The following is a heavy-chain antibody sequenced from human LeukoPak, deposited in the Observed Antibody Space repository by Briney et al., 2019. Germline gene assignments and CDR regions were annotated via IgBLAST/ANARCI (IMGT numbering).Heavy chain of an antibody. CDR3: ARGGDGKYFDL. Sequence: SETLSLTCAVYGGSFSGYYWSWIRQPPGKGLEWIGEINHSGSTNYNPSLKSRVTISVDTSKNQFSLKLSPVTAADTAVYYCARGGDGKYFDLWGRGTLVTVSS. CDR1: GGSFSGYY. CDR2: INHSGST. J-gene: IGHJ2*01. V-gene: IGHV4-34*01.